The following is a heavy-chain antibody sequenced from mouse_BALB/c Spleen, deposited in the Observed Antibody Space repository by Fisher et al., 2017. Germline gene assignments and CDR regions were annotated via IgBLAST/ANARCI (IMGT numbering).Heavy chain of an antibody. D-gene: IGHD3-1*01. CDR3: ARRANFYFDY. Sequence: KFKGKATLTADKSSSTAYMQLSSLASEDSAVYYCARRANFYFDYWCQGTTLTVSS. V-gene: IGHV1-87*01. J-gene: IGHJ2*01.